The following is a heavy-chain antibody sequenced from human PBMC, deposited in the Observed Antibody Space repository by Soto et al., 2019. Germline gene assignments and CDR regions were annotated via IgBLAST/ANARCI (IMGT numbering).Heavy chain of an antibody. CDR3: ARSLRFLEWLLYYGMDV. D-gene: IGHD3-3*01. V-gene: IGHV4-34*01. CDR2: INHSGST. J-gene: IGHJ6*02. CDR1: GGSFSGYY. Sequence: SETPSITRAVYGGSFSGYYWSWIRQPPGKGLEWIGEINHSGSTNYNPSLKSRVTISVDTSKNQFSLKLSSVTAADTAVYYCARSLRFLEWLLYYGMDVWGQATTVTVSS.